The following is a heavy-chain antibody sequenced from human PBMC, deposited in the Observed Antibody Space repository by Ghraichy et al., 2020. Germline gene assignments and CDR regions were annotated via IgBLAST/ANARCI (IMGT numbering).Heavy chain of an antibody. J-gene: IGHJ4*02. CDR3: ARGRRGYSYGPLDY. CDR2: INHSGST. D-gene: IGHD5-18*01. CDR1: GGSFSGYY. Sequence: SQTLSLTCAVYGGSFSGYYWSWIRQPPGKGLEWIGEINHSGSTNYNPSLKSRVTISVDTSKNQFSLKLSSVTAADTAVYYCARGRRGYSYGPLDYWGQGTLVTVSS. V-gene: IGHV4-34*01.